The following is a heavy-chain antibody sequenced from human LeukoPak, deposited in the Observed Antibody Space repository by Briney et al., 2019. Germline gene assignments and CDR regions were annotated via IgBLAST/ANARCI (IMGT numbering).Heavy chain of an antibody. CDR1: GFTFSSYA. V-gene: IGHV3-53*01. D-gene: IGHD7-27*01. Sequence: GRSLRLSCAASGFTFSSYAMHWVRQAPGKGLEWVSIIYRDGTTYYADSVKGRFTISRDNSKNTLYLEMNSLRAEDTAVYYCARDSPANWAQFDYWGQGTLVTVSS. CDR2: IYRDGTT. CDR3: ARDSPANWAQFDY. J-gene: IGHJ4*02.